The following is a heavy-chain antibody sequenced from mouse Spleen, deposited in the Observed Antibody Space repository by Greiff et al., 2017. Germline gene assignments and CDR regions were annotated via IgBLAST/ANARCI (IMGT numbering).Heavy chain of an antibody. CDR3: ARDRRYFDV. CDR1: GFTFSSYG. J-gene: IGHJ1*03. CDR2: ISSGGSYT. Sequence: EVQGVESGGDLVKPGGSLQLSCAASGFTFSSYGMSWVRQTPDKRLEWVATISSGGSYTYYPDSVKGRFTISRDNAKNTLYLQMSSLKSEDTAMYYCARDRRYFDVWGTGTTVTVSS. V-gene: IGHV5-6*01.